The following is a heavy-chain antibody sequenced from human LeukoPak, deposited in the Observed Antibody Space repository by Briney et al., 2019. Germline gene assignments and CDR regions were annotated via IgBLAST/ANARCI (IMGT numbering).Heavy chain of an antibody. Sequence: GGSLRLSCAASGFIFDDYGMSWVRQAPGKGLEWVSGINWNGGSTGYADSVKGRFTISRDNAKNSLYLQMNSLRAEDTALYHCARVRYSYGFFSAFDIWGQGTMVTVSS. CDR3: ARVRYSYGFFSAFDI. J-gene: IGHJ3*02. CDR1: GFIFDDYG. D-gene: IGHD5-18*01. V-gene: IGHV3-20*01. CDR2: INWNGGST.